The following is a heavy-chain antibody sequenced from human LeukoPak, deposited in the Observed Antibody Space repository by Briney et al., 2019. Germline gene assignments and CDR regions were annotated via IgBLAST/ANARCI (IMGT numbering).Heavy chain of an antibody. CDR2: MNPNSGNT. J-gene: IGHJ6*02. V-gene: IGHV1-8*01. Sequence: ASVKVSCKASGYTFTSHDINWVRQATGQGLEWMGWMNPNSGNTGYAQKFQGRVTMTRNTSISTAYMELSSLRSEDTAVHYCTRADFGGKSDYYFHGLDVWGQGTTVTVSS. CDR1: GYTFTSHD. D-gene: IGHD4-23*01. CDR3: TRADFGGKSDYYFHGLDV.